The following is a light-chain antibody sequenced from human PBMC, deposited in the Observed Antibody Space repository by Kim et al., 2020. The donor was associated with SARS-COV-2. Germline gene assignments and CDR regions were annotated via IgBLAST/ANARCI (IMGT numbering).Light chain of an antibody. CDR2: AAS. CDR3: QQSYSTPQT. V-gene: IGKV1-39*01. Sequence: ASVGDRVTITCRASQSISSYLNWYQQKPGKAPKLRIYAASSLQSGVPSRFSGSGSGTDFTLTISSLQPEDFATYYCQQSYSTPQTFGQGAKVDIK. CDR1: QSISSY. J-gene: IGKJ1*01.